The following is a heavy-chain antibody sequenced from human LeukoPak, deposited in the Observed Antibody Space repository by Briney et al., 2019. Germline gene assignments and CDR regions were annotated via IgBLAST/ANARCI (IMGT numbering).Heavy chain of an antibody. J-gene: IGHJ4*02. D-gene: IGHD6-13*01. CDR1: GGSISSGGYS. CDR3: ARSLIAAAPHADY. V-gene: IGHV4-30-2*01. Sequence: PSQTLSLTCAVSGGSISSGGYSWSWIRQPRGKGLEWIGYIYHSGSTYYNPSLKSRVTISVDRSKNQFSLKLSSVTAADTAVYYCARSLIAAAPHADYWGQGTLVTVSS. CDR2: IYHSGST.